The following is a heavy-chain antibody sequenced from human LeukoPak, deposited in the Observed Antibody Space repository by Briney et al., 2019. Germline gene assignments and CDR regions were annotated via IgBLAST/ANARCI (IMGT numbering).Heavy chain of an antibody. CDR2: ISAYNGNT. Sequence: ASVKVSCKASGGTFSSYAISWVRQAPGQGLEWMGWISAYNGNTNYAQKLQGRVTMTTDTSTSTAYIELRSLRSDDTAVYYCARGAAAGPNWFDPWGQGTLVTVSS. D-gene: IGHD6-13*01. J-gene: IGHJ5*02. CDR3: ARGAAAGPNWFDP. CDR1: GGTFSSYA. V-gene: IGHV1-18*01.